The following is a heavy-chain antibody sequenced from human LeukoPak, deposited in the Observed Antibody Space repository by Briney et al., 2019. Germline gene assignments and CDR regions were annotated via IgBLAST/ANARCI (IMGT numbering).Heavy chain of an antibody. D-gene: IGHD2-2*01. Sequence: GGSLRLSCAASGFTFSSYAMSWVRLAPGKGLEWVSAISGSGGSTYYADSVKGRFTISRDNSKNTLYLQMNSLRAEDTAVYYCAKDEGIVVVPATIDYWGQGTLVTVSS. CDR3: AKDEGIVVVPATIDY. CDR2: ISGSGGST. V-gene: IGHV3-23*01. CDR1: GFTFSSYA. J-gene: IGHJ4*02.